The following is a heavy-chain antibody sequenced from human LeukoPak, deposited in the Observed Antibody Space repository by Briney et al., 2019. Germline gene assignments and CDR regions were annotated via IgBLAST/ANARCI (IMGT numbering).Heavy chain of an antibody. CDR3: AKVRIAGGWGYYGMDV. D-gene: IGHD6-13*01. Sequence: GGSLRLSCAASGFTFSSYAMSWVRQAPGKGLECVSAISGSGGSTYYADSVKGRFTISRDNSKNTLYLQMNSLRAEDTAVYYCAKVRIAGGWGYYGMDVWGQGTTVTVSS. CDR2: ISGSGGST. J-gene: IGHJ6*02. CDR1: GFTFSSYA. V-gene: IGHV3-23*01.